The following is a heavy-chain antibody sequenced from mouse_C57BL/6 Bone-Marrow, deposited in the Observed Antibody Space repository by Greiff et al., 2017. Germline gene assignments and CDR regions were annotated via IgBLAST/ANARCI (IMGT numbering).Heavy chain of an antibody. CDR2: IDPSDSYT. CDR3: TYYYGCSDY. Sequence: QVQLKQPGAELVRPGTSVKLSCKASGYTFTSYWMHWVKQRPGQGLEWIGVIDPSDSYTNYNQKFKGKATLTVDTSSSTDYMQLSSLTSEDSAVYCCTYYYGCSDYWGQGTTLTVSS. CDR1: GYTFTSYW. D-gene: IGHD1-1*01. V-gene: IGHV1-59*01. J-gene: IGHJ2*01.